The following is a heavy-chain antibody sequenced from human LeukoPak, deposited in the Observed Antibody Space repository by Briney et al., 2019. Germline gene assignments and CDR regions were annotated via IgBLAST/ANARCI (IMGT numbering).Heavy chain of an antibody. Sequence: GRSLRLSCAAARLTFGSYGMHWARQAPGKGLEWVASIWYDGSNKYYADSVKGRFTISRDNSKNTLYLQMNSLRAEDTAVYYCARDTSSPTWGQGAMVTVSS. D-gene: IGHD6-13*01. CDR1: RLTFGSYG. CDR3: ARDTSSPT. J-gene: IGHJ3*01. CDR2: IWYDGSNK. V-gene: IGHV3-33*01.